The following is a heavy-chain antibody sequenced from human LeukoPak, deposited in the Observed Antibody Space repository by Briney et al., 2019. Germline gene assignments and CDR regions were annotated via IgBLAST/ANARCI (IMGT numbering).Heavy chain of an antibody. V-gene: IGHV3-23*01. Sequence: GGSLRLSCAASGFTFSSYAMSWVRQAPGKGLEWASAIGTSGASTYSADSVKGRFTISRDNSKNMLYLQMNSLTAEDTAVYYCAKLKVLTAAAPRGYFDYWGQGTLVTVSS. CDR2: IGTSGAST. D-gene: IGHD6-13*01. CDR3: AKLKVLTAAAPRGYFDY. J-gene: IGHJ4*02. CDR1: GFTFSSYA.